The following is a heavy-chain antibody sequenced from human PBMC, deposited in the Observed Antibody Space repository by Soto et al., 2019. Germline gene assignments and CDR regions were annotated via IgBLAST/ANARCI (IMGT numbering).Heavy chain of an antibody. Sequence: VGSLRLSCAASGFTFSSYAMSWVRQAPGKGLEWVSAISGSGGSTYYADSVKGRFTISRDNSKNTLYLQMNSLRAEDTAVYYCAKWGSGSPYYYYGMDVWGQGTTVTVSS. CDR2: ISGSGGST. V-gene: IGHV3-23*01. CDR3: AKWGSGSPYYYYGMDV. D-gene: IGHD3-10*01. CDR1: GFTFSSYA. J-gene: IGHJ6*02.